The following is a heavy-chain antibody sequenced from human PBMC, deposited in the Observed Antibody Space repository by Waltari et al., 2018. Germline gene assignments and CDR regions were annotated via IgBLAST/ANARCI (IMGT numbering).Heavy chain of an antibody. Sequence: VQLLESGGGVVQPGGSLRLSCAAPGFSFSSHGMHWVRQIPGKGLEWVGFISFDGKKIFDADSVRGRFSISRDNSDNMVFLQMNSLRPEDSGVYYCAKDGDYSLTEYDAFDVWGQGTVVTVSP. D-gene: IGHD4-17*01. CDR2: ISFDGKKI. CDR3: AKDGDYSLTEYDAFDV. CDR1: GFSFSSHG. V-gene: IGHV3-30*02. J-gene: IGHJ3*01.